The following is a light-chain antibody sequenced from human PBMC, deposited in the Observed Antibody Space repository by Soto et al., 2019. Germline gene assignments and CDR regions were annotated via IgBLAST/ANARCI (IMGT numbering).Light chain of an antibody. V-gene: IGKV3D-11*01. CDR1: QAVNTR. Sequence: EIVLTQSPATLSSFPGDRVTLSCRTSQAVNTRLAWYQHKPGQAPRLLIYLASNRAAGVPARFSGSGSGTDFTLTISDVEPEDFAVYYCQERSNWPLVTFGPGTRVDV. J-gene: IGKJ3*01. CDR2: LAS. CDR3: QERSNWPLVT.